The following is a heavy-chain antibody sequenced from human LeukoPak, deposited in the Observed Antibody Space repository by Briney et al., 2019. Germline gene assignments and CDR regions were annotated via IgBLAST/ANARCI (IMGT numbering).Heavy chain of an antibody. CDR3: ARDFGRESGSYDY. Sequence: SETLSLTCTVSGDSLSSGNYYWTWLRQPAGKGLEWIGRIYTSGSTNYNPSLKSRVTISVDTSKNQLSLKLSSVTAADTAVYYCARDFGRESGSYDYWGQGTLVTVSS. CDR1: GDSLSSGNYY. D-gene: IGHD1-26*01. V-gene: IGHV4-61*02. J-gene: IGHJ4*02. CDR2: IYTSGST.